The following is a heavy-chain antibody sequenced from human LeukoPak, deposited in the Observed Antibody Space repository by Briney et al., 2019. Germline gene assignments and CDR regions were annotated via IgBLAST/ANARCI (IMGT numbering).Heavy chain of an antibody. CDR3: ARHCSASSSWDNWFDP. CDR2: IYYSGST. Sequence: SETLSLTCTVSGGSISSSSYYWGWIRQPPGKGLEWIRSIYYSGSTYYNPSLKSRVTISVDTSKNQFSLKLSSVTAADTAVYYCARHCSASSSWDNWFDPWGQGTLVTVSS. D-gene: IGHD6-13*01. CDR1: GGSISSSSYY. V-gene: IGHV4-39*01. J-gene: IGHJ5*02.